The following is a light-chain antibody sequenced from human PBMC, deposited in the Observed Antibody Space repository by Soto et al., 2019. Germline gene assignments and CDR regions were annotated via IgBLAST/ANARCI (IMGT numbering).Light chain of an antibody. J-gene: IGKJ5*01. CDR3: QQYGSSIT. CDR1: HNVISN. V-gene: IGKV3-15*01. Sequence: EIVMTHSPFTVSLSPVERATLSCRASHNVISNLACCQQKPGQAPRLLISGASTRATGIPARFSGSGSGTEFTLTVTRLEPEDFAVYYCQQYGSSITFGQGTRLEIK. CDR2: GAS.